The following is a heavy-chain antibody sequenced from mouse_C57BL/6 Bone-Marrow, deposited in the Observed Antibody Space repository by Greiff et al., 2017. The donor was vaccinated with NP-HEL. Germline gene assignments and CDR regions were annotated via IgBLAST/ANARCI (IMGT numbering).Heavy chain of an antibody. V-gene: IGHV1-15*01. CDR2: IDPETGGT. J-gene: IGHJ2*01. CDR1: GYTFTDYE. CDR3: TRGIDY. Sequence: VQLQESGAELVRPGASVTLSCKASGYTFTDYEMHWVKQTPVHGLEWIGAIDPETGGTAYNQKFKGKAILTADKSSSTAYMELRSLTSEDSAVYYCTRGIDYWGQGTTLTVSS.